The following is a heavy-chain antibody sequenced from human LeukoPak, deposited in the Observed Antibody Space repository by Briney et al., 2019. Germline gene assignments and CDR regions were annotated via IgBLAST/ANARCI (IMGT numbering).Heavy chain of an antibody. CDR2: IYYSGSN. V-gene: IGHV4-39*06. J-gene: IGHJ5*02. CDR3: ARVQRYSYGYWFDP. CDR1: GGSISSSSYY. Sequence: ETLSLTCTVSGGSISSSSYYWGWIRQPPGKGLEWIDNIYYSGSNYYNPSLKSRITISVNTSKKQFALRLSYVTAAGEDSYFCARVQRYSYGYWFDPWGQGTLVTVSS. D-gene: IGHD5-18*01.